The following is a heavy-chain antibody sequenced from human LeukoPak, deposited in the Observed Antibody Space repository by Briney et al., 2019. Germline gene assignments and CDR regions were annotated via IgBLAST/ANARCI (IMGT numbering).Heavy chain of an antibody. CDR2: ISGSGGST. V-gene: IGHV3-23*01. Sequence: QPGGTLRLSCAASGFTFSSYGMSWVRQAPGKGLEWVSAISGSGGSTYYADSVKGRFTISRDNSKNTLYLQMNSLRAEDTAVYYCAKDTSNSAQYYFDYWGQGTLVTVSS. CDR1: GFTFSSYG. CDR3: AKDTSNSAQYYFDY. D-gene: IGHD6-6*01. J-gene: IGHJ4*02.